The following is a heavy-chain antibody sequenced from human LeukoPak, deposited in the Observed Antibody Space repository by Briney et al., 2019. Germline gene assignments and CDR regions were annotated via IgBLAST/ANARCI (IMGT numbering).Heavy chain of an antibody. CDR1: GGSFSGYY. Sequence: SETLSLTCAVYGGSFSGYYWSWIRQPPGKGLEWIGEINHSGSTNYNPSLKSRVTISVDTSKNQFSLKLSSVTAADTAVYYCARVTKDVLRFLEWFDYWGQGTLVTVSS. J-gene: IGHJ4*02. V-gene: IGHV4-34*01. D-gene: IGHD3-3*01. CDR3: ARVTKDVLRFLEWFDY. CDR2: INHSGST.